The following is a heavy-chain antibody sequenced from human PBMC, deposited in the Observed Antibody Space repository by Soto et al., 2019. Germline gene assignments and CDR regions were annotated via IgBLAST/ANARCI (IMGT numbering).Heavy chain of an antibody. J-gene: IGHJ2*01. CDR1: GGSFSGHY. CDR2: INDRGSI. Sequence: QVQLQQWGAGPLRPLETLSLTCGVSGGSFSGHYWAWIRQSPGKGLEWIGEINDRGSINYNPSLKSRVSISVDTSKNHYSLNLRPVTAADTAVYYCARESHDILTGPPWVWYFDLWGRGTLVTVSS. V-gene: IGHV4-34*01. D-gene: IGHD3-9*01. CDR3: ARESHDILTGPPWVWYFDL.